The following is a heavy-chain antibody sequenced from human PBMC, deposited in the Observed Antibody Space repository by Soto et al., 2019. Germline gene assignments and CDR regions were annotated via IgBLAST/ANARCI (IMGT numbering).Heavy chain of an antibody. CDR2: INHSGST. V-gene: IGHV4-34*01. CDR1: GGSFSCYY. D-gene: IGHD3-10*01. CDR3: AIPWRVRGVIKNYYYYGMDV. J-gene: IGHJ6*02. Sequence: PSETLSLTCAVYGGSFSCYYWSWIRQPPGKGLEWIGEINHSGSTNYNPSLKSRVTISVDTSKNQFSLKLSSVTAADTAVYYCAIPWRVRGVIKNYYYYGMDVWGQGTTVTVSS.